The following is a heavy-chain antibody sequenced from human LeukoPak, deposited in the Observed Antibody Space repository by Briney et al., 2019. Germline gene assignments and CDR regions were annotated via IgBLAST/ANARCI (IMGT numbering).Heavy chain of an antibody. CDR3: ARSDKFYQKYNWFDP. D-gene: IGHD2/OR15-2a*01. Sequence: SVKVSCKASGGTFSSYAISWVRQAPGQGLEWMGGIIPIFGTANYAQKFQGRVTITTDESTSTAYMELSSLRSEDTAVYYCARSDKFYQKYNWFDPWGQGTLVTISS. J-gene: IGHJ5*02. CDR2: IIPIFGTA. V-gene: IGHV1-69*05. CDR1: GGTFSSYA.